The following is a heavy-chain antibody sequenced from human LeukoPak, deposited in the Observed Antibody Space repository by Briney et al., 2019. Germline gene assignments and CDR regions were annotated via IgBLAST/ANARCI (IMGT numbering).Heavy chain of an antibody. J-gene: IGHJ4*02. CDR2: ISGGGERT. D-gene: IGHD3-10*01. CDR1: GIVFSNTA. CDR3: AKDRIDSGSYYYIDD. V-gene: IGHV3-23*01. Sequence: GGSLRLSCAASGIVFSNTAMNWARQSPGRGLERVSAISGGGERTFYADSVKGRFTISRDNSKNMVYLQMNSLRADDTAIYYCAKDRIDSGSYYYIDDWGQGTLVTVSS.